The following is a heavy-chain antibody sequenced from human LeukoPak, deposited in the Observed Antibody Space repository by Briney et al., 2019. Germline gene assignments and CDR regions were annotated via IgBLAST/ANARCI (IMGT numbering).Heavy chain of an antibody. CDR1: GFTFSSYA. Sequence: GRSLRLSCAASGFTFSSYAMHWVRQAPGKGLEWVAVISYDGSNKYYADSVKGRFTTSRDNSKNTLYLQMNSLRAEDTAVYYCARDPSHITIFGVVIKGSSYFDYWGQGTLVTVSS. CDR3: ARDPSHITIFGVVIKGSSYFDY. V-gene: IGHV3-30-3*01. D-gene: IGHD3-3*01. CDR2: ISYDGSNK. J-gene: IGHJ4*02.